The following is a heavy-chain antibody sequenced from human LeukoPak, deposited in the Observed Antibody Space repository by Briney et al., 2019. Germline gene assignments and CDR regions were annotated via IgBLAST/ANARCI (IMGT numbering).Heavy chain of an antibody. CDR3: ARFGYVAAVDV. D-gene: IGHD2-15*01. CDR2: INPAGSET. CDR1: GFSFSAYR. Sequence: GGSLRLSCAASGFSFSAYRMTWVRQAPGTGLEWVANINPAGSETYYVDLVKGRFSISRDNAKNLVYLQMNSLRAEDTAVYHCARFGYVAAVDVWGQGTPVTVSS. J-gene: IGHJ4*02. V-gene: IGHV3-7*01.